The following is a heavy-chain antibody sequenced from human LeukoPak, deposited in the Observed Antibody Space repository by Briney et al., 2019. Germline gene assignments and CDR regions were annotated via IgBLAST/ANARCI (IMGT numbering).Heavy chain of an antibody. V-gene: IGHV4-39*07. CDR3: ARVDYYDSSGSISQYYFDY. D-gene: IGHD3-22*01. J-gene: IGHJ4*02. CDR1: GGSISSSSYY. Sequence: SETLSLTCTVSGGSISSSSYYWGWIRQPPGKGLEWIGSIYYSGSTYYNPSLKSRVTISVDTSKNQFSLNLSSVTAADTAVYYCARVDYYDSSGSISQYYFDYWGQGTLVTVSS. CDR2: IYYSGST.